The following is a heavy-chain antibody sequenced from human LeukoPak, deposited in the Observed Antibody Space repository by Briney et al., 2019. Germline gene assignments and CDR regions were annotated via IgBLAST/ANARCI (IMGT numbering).Heavy chain of an antibody. CDR2: INPNSGGT. Sequence: GASVKVSCKASGDTFTGYYMHWVRQAPGQGLEWMGWINPNSGGTNYAQKFQGRVTMTRDTSISTAYMELSRLTSDDTAVYYCASDAGGNSAFVDYWGQGTLVTVSS. CDR3: ASDAGGNSAFVDY. J-gene: IGHJ4*02. V-gene: IGHV1-2*02. CDR1: GDTFTGYY. D-gene: IGHD4-23*01.